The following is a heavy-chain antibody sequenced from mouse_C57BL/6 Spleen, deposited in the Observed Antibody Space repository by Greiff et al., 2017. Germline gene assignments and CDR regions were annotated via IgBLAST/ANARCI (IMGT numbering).Heavy chain of an antibody. V-gene: IGHV2-6-1*01. CDR2: IWSDGST. Sequence: VMLVESGPGLVAPSQSLSITCTVSGFSLTSYGVHWVRQPPGKGLEWLVVIWSDGSTTYNSALKSRLSISKDNSKSQVFLKMNSLQTDDTAMYYCARHEGGNYDWFAYWGQGTLVTVSA. J-gene: IGHJ3*01. CDR3: ARHEGGNYDWFAY. CDR1: GFSLTSYG. D-gene: IGHD2-1*01.